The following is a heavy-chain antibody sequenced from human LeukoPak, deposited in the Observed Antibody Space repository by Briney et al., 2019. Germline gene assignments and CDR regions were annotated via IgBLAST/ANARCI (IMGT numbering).Heavy chain of an antibody. J-gene: IGHJ3*02. CDR3: ARGGIVGATEDPAFDI. CDR1: RYTFTRYG. CDR2: ITAYNGKT. V-gene: IGHV1-18*01. Sequence: GAPVKVSCKASRYTFTRYGISGGRQAPGHGLEWMGGITAYNGKTNYAQKLQGRVTMTTDTSTSTAYMELRSLRSDDTAVYYCARGGIVGATEDPAFDIWGQGTMVTVSS. D-gene: IGHD1-26*01.